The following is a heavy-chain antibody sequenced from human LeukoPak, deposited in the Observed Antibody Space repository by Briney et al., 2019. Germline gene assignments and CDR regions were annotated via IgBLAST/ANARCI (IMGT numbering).Heavy chain of an antibody. CDR1: GFTFSSYA. D-gene: IGHD1-14*01. CDR2: IKQDGSEK. Sequence: GGSLRLSCAASGFTFSSYAMHWVRQAPGKGLEWVANIKQDGSEKYYVDSVKGRFTISRDNAKNSLYLQMNSLRAEDTAVYYCARDDEPGLGYYGMDVWGQGTTVTVSS. J-gene: IGHJ6*02. CDR3: ARDDEPGLGYYGMDV. V-gene: IGHV3-7*01.